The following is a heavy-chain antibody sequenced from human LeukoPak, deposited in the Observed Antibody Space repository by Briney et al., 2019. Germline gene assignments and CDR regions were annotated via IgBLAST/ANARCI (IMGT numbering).Heavy chain of an antibody. Sequence: PSETLSLTCTVSGGSISSYYWSWIRQPPGKGLEWIGYIYYSGSTNYNPSLKSRVTISVDTSKNQFSLRLTSVAAADTAVYYCARQTGSGLFILPGGQGTLVTVSS. V-gene: IGHV4-59*08. CDR3: ARQTGSGLFILP. CDR2: IYYSGST. J-gene: IGHJ4*02. D-gene: IGHD3/OR15-3a*01. CDR1: GGSISSYY.